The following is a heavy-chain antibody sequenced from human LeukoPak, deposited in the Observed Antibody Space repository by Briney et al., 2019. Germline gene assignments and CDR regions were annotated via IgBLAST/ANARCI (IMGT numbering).Heavy chain of an antibody. CDR1: GVSFSGYY. V-gene: IGHV4-34*01. J-gene: IGHJ4*02. Sequence: PSETLSLTCAVYGVSFSGYYWSWIRQPPGKGLEWIGEINHSGSTNYNPSLKSRVTISVDTSKNQFSLKLSSVTAADTAVYYCARGRNYYDSSGILDYWGQGTLVTVSS. CDR3: ARGRNYYDSSGILDY. D-gene: IGHD3-22*01. CDR2: INHSGST.